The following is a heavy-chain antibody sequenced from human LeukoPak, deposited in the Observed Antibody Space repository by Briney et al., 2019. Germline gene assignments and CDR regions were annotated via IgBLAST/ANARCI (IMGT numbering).Heavy chain of an antibody. Sequence: SETLSLTCTVSGYSISSGYYWGWIRQPPGKGLEWIGSIYHSGSTYYNPSLKSRVTISVDTSKNQFSLKLSSVTAADTAVYYCARTRIQLWPDYWGQGTLVTVSS. CDR3: ARTRIQLWPDY. CDR2: IYHSGST. J-gene: IGHJ4*02. CDR1: GYSISSGYY. V-gene: IGHV4-38-2*02. D-gene: IGHD5-18*01.